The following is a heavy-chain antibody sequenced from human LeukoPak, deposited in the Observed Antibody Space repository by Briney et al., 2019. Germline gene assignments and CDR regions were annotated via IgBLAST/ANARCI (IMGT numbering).Heavy chain of an antibody. CDR3: ARVWAAAAWFDP. CDR2: IYHSGST. V-gene: IGHV4-4*02. J-gene: IGHJ5*02. D-gene: IGHD6-13*01. Sequence: KASGTLSLTCAVSGGSISSSNWWSWVRQPPGKGLEWIGEIYHSGSTNYNPSLKSRVTISVDKSKNQFSLRLRSVTAADTAVYYCARVWAAAAWFDPWGQGTLVTVSS. CDR1: GGSISSSNW.